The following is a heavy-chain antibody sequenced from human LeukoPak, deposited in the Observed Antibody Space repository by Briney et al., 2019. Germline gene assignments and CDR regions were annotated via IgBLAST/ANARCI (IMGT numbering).Heavy chain of an antibody. Sequence: SQTLSLTCAISGDSFSSNSAAWTWLRQSPSRGLEWLGRTYYRSKWSNDYAVSVKSRITINPDTSKNQFSLQLNSVTPEDTAVYYCARERISMVRGAGDTFDVWGQGTRVTVSS. CDR1: GDSFSSNSAA. CDR3: ARERISMVRGAGDTFDV. CDR2: TYYRSKWSN. J-gene: IGHJ3*01. V-gene: IGHV6-1*01. D-gene: IGHD3-10*01.